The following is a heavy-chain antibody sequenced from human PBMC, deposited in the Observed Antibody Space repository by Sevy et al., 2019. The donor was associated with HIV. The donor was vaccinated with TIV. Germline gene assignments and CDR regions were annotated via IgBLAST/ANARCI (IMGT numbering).Heavy chain of an antibody. J-gene: IGHJ3*02. CDR1: GYSFTSYW. CDR3: ARRRQQLTFEAFDI. CDR2: IYPGDSDT. Sequence: GAPLKISCKGSGYSFTSYWIGWVRQMPGKGLEWMGIIYPGDSDTRYSPSFQGQVTISADKSISTAYLQWSSLKASDTAMYYCARRRQQLTFEAFDIWGQGTMVTVSS. V-gene: IGHV5-51*01. D-gene: IGHD6-13*01.